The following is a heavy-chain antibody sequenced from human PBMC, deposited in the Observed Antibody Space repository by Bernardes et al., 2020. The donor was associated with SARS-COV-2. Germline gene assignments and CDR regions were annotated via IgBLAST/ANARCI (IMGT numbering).Heavy chain of an antibody. CDR1: GFTFSSYA. CDR2: ISGSGGST. D-gene: IGHD4-17*01. CDR3: AKVFTFGPCGDYDY. J-gene: IGHJ4*02. Sequence: GGSLRLSCAASGFTFSSYAMSWVRQAPGKGLEWVSAISGSGGSTYYADSVKGRFTISRDNSKNTLYLQMNSLRAEDTAVYYCAKVFTFGPCGDYDYWGQGTLVTVSS. V-gene: IGHV3-23*01.